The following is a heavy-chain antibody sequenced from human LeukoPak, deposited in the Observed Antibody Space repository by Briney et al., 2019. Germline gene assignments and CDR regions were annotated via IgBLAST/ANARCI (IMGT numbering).Heavy chain of an antibody. Sequence: TSETLSLTCTVSGGSISSYYWSWIRQPAGKGLEWIGRIYTSGSTNYNPSLKSRVTMSVDTSKNQFSLKLSSVTAADTAVYYCARAGYYYGGSGYYYADYWGQGTLVTVSS. CDR2: IYTSGST. J-gene: IGHJ4*02. D-gene: IGHD3-22*01. CDR3: ARAGYYYGGSGYYYADY. V-gene: IGHV4-4*07. CDR1: GGSISSYY.